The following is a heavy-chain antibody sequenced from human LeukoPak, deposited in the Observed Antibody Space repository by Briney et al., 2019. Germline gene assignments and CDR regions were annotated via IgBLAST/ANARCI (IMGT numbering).Heavy chain of an antibody. Sequence: PGGSLRLSCAASGFDFNTYAMHWVRLTPGKGLEFVSAISKSGDDTSYGNDVKGRFTISRDNIKNTVDLEMGSLRVDDTGIYYCARIPEYWGQGTVVTVSS. D-gene: IGHD2-2*01. CDR2: ISKSGDDT. J-gene: IGHJ1*01. CDR1: GFDFNTYA. CDR3: ARIPEY. V-gene: IGHV3-64*01.